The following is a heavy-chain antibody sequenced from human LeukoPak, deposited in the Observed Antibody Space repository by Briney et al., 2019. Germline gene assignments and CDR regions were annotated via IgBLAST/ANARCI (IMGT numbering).Heavy chain of an antibody. J-gene: IGHJ4*02. CDR1: GFTFSTYG. CDR3: AKDGGKAAAGTFDY. CDR2: ISYDGSSK. V-gene: IGHV3-30*18. Sequence: GGSLRLSCAASGFTFSTYGMHWVRRAPGKGLEWVTVISYDGSSKFYTDSVKGRFTISRDNSKNTLYLQMNSLRPEDTAVYYCAKDGGKAAAGTFDYWGQGTLVTVSS. D-gene: IGHD6-13*01.